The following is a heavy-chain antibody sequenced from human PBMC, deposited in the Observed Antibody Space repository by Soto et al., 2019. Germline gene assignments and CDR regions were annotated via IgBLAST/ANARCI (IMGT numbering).Heavy chain of an antibody. CDR2: IKSKTDGGTT. Sequence: PGGSLRLSCAASGFTFSNAWMNWVRQAPGKGLEWVGRIKSKTDGGTTDYAAPVKGRFTISRDDSKNTLYLQMNSLKTEDTAVYYCTTDPRDVLMVYAIPYYYYGMDVWGQGTTVTVSS. CDR1: GFTFSNAW. V-gene: IGHV3-15*07. CDR3: TTDPRDVLMVYAIPYYYYGMDV. D-gene: IGHD2-8*01. J-gene: IGHJ6*02.